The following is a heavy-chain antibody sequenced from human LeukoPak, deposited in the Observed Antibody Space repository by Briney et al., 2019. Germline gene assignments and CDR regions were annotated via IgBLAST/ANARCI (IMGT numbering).Heavy chain of an antibody. CDR3: ARGGYGWTFKQ. CDR1: GFSFSDNF. CDR2: INGGGDTI. D-gene: IGHD5-18*01. Sequence: PGGSLRLSCTASGFSFSDNFMGWIRQAPGKGLEWVSYINGGGDTIHYLDAVKGRFSISRDNSKRSLYLQMSRLKVDDTAVYYCARGGYGWTFKQWGQGTLVSVSS. J-gene: IGHJ4*02. V-gene: IGHV3-11*01.